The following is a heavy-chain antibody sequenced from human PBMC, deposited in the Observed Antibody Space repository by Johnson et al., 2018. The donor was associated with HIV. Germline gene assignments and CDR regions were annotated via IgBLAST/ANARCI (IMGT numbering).Heavy chain of an antibody. CDR1: GFSLGAYA. CDR3: ARVQRSGWFHTDAFDL. Sequence: QVQLVESGGGVVQPGRSLRLSCVASGFSLGAYAIHWVRQAPGKGLEWVALISYDGTDKFYATSVKDRFTVSRDNSNNILCLQMSSRRSDETAVYFCARVQRSGWFHTDAFDLWGQGTMVTVSS. D-gene: IGHD6-19*01. V-gene: IGHV3-30*04. J-gene: IGHJ3*01. CDR2: ISYDGTDK.